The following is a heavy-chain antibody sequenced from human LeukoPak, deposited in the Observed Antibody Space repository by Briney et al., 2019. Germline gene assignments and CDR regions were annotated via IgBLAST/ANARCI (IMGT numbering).Heavy chain of an antibody. CDR2: IHTSGAG. CDR3: ARLGSYHDF. V-gene: IGHV4-4*09. J-gene: IGHJ4*02. D-gene: IGHD1-26*01. CDR1: GASISQYY. Sequence: SETLSLTCTVSGASISQYYWSWIRQTPERGLEWMGHIHTSGAGTYYPSLKSRLTMSIDTSRNQLSLKLTSVTAADTAVYFCARLGSYHDFWGQGALVTVSS.